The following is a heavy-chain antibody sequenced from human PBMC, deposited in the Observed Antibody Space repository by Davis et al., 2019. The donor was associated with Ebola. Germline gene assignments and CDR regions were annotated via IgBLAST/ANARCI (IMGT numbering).Heavy chain of an antibody. CDR3: ARRTLDYYYYGMDV. Sequence: SETLSLTCTVSGGSVSSGSYYWSWIRQPPGKGLEWIGYIYYSGSTNYNPSLKSRVTISVDTSKNQFSLKLSSVTAADTAVYYCARRTLDYYYYGMDVWGKGTTVTVSS. V-gene: IGHV4-61*01. J-gene: IGHJ6*04. CDR2: IYYSGST. CDR1: GGSVSSGSYY.